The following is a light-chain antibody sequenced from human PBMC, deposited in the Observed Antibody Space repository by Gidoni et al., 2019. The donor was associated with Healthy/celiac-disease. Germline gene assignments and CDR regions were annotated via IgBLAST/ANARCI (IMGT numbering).Light chain of an antibody. CDR3: QQLNSQFT. CDR2: AAS. V-gene: IGKV1-9*01. J-gene: IGKJ3*01. CDR1: QGISSY. Sequence: DISLPQSPSFLSASVGDRVTITCRASQGISSYLAWYQKKPGKAPKLLFYAASTLQRGVPSRFSGSGSGTEFTLTISRLQHEDVATYYCQQLNSQFTFGPGTKVDIK.